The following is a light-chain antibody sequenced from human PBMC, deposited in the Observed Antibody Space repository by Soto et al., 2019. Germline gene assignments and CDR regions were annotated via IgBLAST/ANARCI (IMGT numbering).Light chain of an antibody. Sequence: EIVLTQSPATLSLSPGERATLSCRASQSVGSLLAWYQQKPGQSPRLLIHDASNRATGTPARFSGSGSGTDFTLTISSLEPEDFAFYYCQQRASWPHITFGQGTRLEIK. CDR3: QQRASWPHIT. V-gene: IGKV3-11*01. CDR2: DAS. CDR1: QSVGSL. J-gene: IGKJ5*01.